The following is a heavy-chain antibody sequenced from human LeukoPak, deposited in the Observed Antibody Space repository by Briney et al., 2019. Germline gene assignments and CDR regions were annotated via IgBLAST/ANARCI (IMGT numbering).Heavy chain of an antibody. CDR2: INPSGGST. J-gene: IGHJ4*02. CDR1: GYTFTSYY. Sequence: ASVKVSCTASGYTFTSYYMHWVRQAPGQGLEWMGIINPSGGSTSYAQKFQGRVTMTRDTSTSTVYMELSSLRSEDTAVYYCASGTPYYYDSSGPFGSYFDYWGQGTLVTVSS. CDR3: ASGTPYYYDSSGPFGSYFDY. D-gene: IGHD3-22*01. V-gene: IGHV1-46*01.